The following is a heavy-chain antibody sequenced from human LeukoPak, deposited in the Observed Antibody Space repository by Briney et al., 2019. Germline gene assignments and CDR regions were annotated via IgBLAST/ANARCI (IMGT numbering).Heavy chain of an antibody. V-gene: IGHV1-2*02. CDR3: AREMRHYGSGSYIDY. CDR1: GYTFTSYG. D-gene: IGHD3-10*01. J-gene: IGHJ4*02. Sequence: ASVKVSCKASGYTFTSYGISWVRQAPGQGLEWMGWINPNSGGTNYAQKFQGRVTMTRDTSISTAYMELSRLRSDDTAVYYCAREMRHYGSGSYIDYWGQGTLVTVSS. CDR2: INPNSGGT.